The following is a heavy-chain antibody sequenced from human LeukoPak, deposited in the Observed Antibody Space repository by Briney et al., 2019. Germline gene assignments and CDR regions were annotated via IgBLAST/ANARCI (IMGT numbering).Heavy chain of an antibody. D-gene: IGHD1-1*01. CDR1: GFTFTSYA. Sequence: GGSLRLSCAASGFTFTSYAMSWVRQVPGTGLEWVSSISGTGGSTYYADPVKGRFTISRDNSKNTLYLQMNSLRAEDSAEYYCAKSLLTTATGTGRAFDIWGQGTMVTVSA. CDR3: AKSLLTTATGTGRAFDI. J-gene: IGHJ3*02. V-gene: IGHV3-23*01. CDR2: ISGTGGST.